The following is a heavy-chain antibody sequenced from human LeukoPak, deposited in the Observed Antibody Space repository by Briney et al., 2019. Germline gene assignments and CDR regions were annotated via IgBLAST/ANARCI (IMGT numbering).Heavy chain of an antibody. V-gene: IGHV3-23*01. CDR1: GFNFSSYA. J-gene: IGHJ4*02. D-gene: IGHD3-22*01. CDR2: ISGSGGST. Sequence: GGSLRLSCAASGFNFSSYAISWVRQAPGKGLEWVSAISGSGGSTYYADSVKGRFTISRDNSKNTPYLQMNSQRAEDTAVYYCAKGSMARGYYVNLDYWGQGTLVTVSS. CDR3: AKGSMARGYYVNLDY.